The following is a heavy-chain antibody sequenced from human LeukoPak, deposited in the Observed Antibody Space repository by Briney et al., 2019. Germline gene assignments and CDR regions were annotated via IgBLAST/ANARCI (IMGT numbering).Heavy chain of an antibody. CDR1: ESTSRSNS. J-gene: IGHJ4*02. V-gene: IGHV3-48*01. CDR2: ISSSSSTI. Sequence: PGGSLNPSCQAPESTSRSNSRTWVRQAPGKGLKWVSYISSSSSTIYYADSVKGRFTISRDNAKNSLYLQMNSLRAEDTAVYYCAREAQHYSSLDYWGQGTLVTISS. D-gene: IGHD6-19*01. CDR3: AREAQHYSSLDY.